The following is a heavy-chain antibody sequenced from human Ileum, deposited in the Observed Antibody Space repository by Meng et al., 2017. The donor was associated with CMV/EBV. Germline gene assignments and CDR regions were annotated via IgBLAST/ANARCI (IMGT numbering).Heavy chain of an antibody. CDR1: GFTFSSYW. CDR3: ARSPGGYFDY. J-gene: IGHJ4*02. Sequence: APLVDAGGGLVRPGGCLRLSCAASGFTFSSYWMHWVRQPPGKGLVWVSRINTDGSSTNYPDSVKGRFTISRDNAKNTLYLQMNSLRVEDTAVYYCARSPGGYFDYWGQGTLVTVSS. CDR2: INTDGSST. V-gene: IGHV3-74*01.